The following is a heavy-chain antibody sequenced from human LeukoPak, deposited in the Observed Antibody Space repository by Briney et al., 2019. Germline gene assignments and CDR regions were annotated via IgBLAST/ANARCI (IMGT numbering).Heavy chain of an antibody. D-gene: IGHD2-21*01. CDR1: GGTFRNYP. CDR3: ARGVGEGGDAFDI. Sequence: VASVKVSCKASGGTFRNYPISWVRQAPGQGLEWMGGILPIFRMTNYAEKFQGRVTITADESTTTAYLELSSLRSEDTAVYYCARGVGEGGDAFDIWGQGTMVTVSS. V-gene: IGHV1-69*13. CDR2: ILPIFRMT. J-gene: IGHJ3*02.